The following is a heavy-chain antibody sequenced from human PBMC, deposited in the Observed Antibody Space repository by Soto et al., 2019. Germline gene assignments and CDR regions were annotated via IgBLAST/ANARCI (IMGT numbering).Heavy chain of an antibody. CDR2: IIPIFGTA. CDR1: GGTFSSYA. V-gene: IGHV1-69*13. J-gene: IGHJ3*02. Sequence: VASVKVSCKASGGTFSSYAISWVRQAPGQGLEWMGGIIPIFGTANYAQKFQGRVTITADESTSTAYMELSSLRSEDTAVYYCAREGSGYYLSPGYAFDIWGQGTMVTVSS. D-gene: IGHD3-22*01. CDR3: AREGSGYYLSPGYAFDI.